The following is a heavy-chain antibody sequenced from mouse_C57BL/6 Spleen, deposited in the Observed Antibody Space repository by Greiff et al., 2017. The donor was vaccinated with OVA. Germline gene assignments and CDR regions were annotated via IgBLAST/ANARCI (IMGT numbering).Heavy chain of an antibody. D-gene: IGHD1-1*01. CDR3: ARTDYYGSSYVWYFDV. CDR2: INPNYGTT. V-gene: IGHV1-39*01. J-gene: IGHJ1*03. CDR1: GYSFTDYN. Sequence: VQLQQPGPELVKPGASVKISCKASGYSFTDYNMNWVKQSNGKSLEWIGVINPNYGTTSYNQKFKGKATLTVDQSSSTAYMQLNSLTSEDSAVYYCARTDYYGSSYVWYFDVWGTGTTVTVSS.